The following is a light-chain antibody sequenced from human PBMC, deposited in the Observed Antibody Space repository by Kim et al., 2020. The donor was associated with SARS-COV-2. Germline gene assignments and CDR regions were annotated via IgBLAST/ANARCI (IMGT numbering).Light chain of an antibody. CDR2: YNT. CDR1: DIGRKR. CDR3: QVWDRSSDHVV. J-gene: IGLJ2*01. Sequence: GKTAIITGGGNDIGRKRVHLYQEKPGQAPVMVIYYNTDRPSGIPERVSGSNSGNTATLTINRVEAGDEAHYYCQVWDRSSDHVVFGGGTQLTVL. V-gene: IGLV3-21*04.